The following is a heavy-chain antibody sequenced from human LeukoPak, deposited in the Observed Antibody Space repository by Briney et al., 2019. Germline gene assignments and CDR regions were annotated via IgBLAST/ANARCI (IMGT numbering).Heavy chain of an antibody. D-gene: IGHD3-3*01. Sequence: ASVKVSCRTSGYTLTDYFIHWVRQAPGQGLEWMGWFYPYSRGTNIAQKFRGRVTMTRDTSISTVYLELKSLKSDDTAVYYCGRAVISGVPGGYYGMDVWGQGTTVTVSS. V-gene: IGHV1-2*02. CDR2: FYPYSRGT. J-gene: IGHJ6*01. CDR1: GYTLTDYF. CDR3: GRAVISGVPGGYYGMDV.